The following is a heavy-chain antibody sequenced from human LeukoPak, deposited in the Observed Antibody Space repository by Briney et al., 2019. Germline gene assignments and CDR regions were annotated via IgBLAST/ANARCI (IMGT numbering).Heavy chain of an antibody. CDR3: ARLGYYDFWSGYGNWFDP. D-gene: IGHD3-3*01. V-gene: IGHV4-4*09. CDR2: IYTSGST. J-gene: IGHJ5*02. CDR1: GGSISSYY. Sequence: PSETLSLTCTVSGGSISSYYWSWIRQPPGKGLEWIGYIYTSGSTNYNPSLKSRVTISVDTSKNQFSLKLSSVTAADTAVYYCARLGYYDFWSGYGNWFDPWGQGTLVTASS.